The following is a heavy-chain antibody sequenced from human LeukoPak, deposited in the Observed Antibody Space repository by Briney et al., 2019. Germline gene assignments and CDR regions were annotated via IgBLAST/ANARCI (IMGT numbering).Heavy chain of an antibody. V-gene: IGHV3-13*01. CDR3: VRGALPGDNWEFDL. CDR2: FGSAGDT. Sequence: RGSLRLSSATSGFPFTAYDMHWVRQAPGKGLEWGSAFGSAGDTSYTGAVKGRFIITRDYAKNSFYLQMSSLRGGDTAVYFCVRGALPGDNWEFDLWGGGTLVTVSS. CDR1: GFPFTAYD. D-gene: IGHD2-21*02. J-gene: IGHJ2*01.